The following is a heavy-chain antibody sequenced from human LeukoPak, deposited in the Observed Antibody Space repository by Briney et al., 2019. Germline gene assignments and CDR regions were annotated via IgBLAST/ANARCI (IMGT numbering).Heavy chain of an antibody. CDR1: GFTFSSYA. J-gene: IGHJ4*02. Sequence: HPGGSLRLSCAASGFTFSSYAMSWVRQAPGKGLEWVAVISYDGSNKYYADSVKGRFTISRDNSKNTLYLQMNSLRAEDTAVYYCARDSSPNEELELRLDYWGQGTLVTVSS. D-gene: IGHD1-7*01. V-gene: IGHV3-30*04. CDR2: ISYDGSNK. CDR3: ARDSSPNEELELRLDY.